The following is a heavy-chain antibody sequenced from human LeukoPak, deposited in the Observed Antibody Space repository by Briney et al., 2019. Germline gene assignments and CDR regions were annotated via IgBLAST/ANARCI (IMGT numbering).Heavy chain of an antibody. D-gene: IGHD6-13*01. CDR1: GYIFTSYC. Sequence: ASVKVSCQASGYIFTSYCIHWVRQAPGQGLEWMGVINPSAGSTSYTQKIRGRVTMTRDTSTGTVYMELSSLRSEDTAVYYCARASAAGTTTPINYWGQGTLVTVSS. CDR2: INPSAGST. CDR3: ARASAAGTTTPINY. J-gene: IGHJ4*02. V-gene: IGHV1-46*01.